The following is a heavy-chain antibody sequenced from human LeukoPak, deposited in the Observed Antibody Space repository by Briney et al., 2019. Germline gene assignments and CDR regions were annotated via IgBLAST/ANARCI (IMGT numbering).Heavy chain of an antibody. CDR1: GGSFSSHY. Sequence: PSETLSLTCTVSGGSFSSHYWSWLRQPPGKGLEWIGDIYNSGSTNYNPSLKSRLTISIDTSKNQFSLKLTSVTAADTAVYYCARGSFDTSDYNYIGFDYWGQGTLVTVSS. V-gene: IGHV4-59*11. CDR3: ARGSFDTSDYNYIGFDY. D-gene: IGHD3-22*01. J-gene: IGHJ4*02. CDR2: IYNSGST.